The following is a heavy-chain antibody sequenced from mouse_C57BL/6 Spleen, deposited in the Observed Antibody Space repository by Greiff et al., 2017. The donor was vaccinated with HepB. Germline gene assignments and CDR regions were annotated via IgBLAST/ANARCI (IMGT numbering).Heavy chain of an antibody. J-gene: IGHJ4*01. Sequence: QVQLKDSGPGLVQPSQSLSITCTVSGFSLTSYGVHWVRQSPGKGLEWLGVIWRGGSTDYNAAFMSRLSITKDNSKSQVFFKMNSLQADDTAIYYCAKKGYDGYPYAMDYWGQGTSVTVSS. CDR2: IWRGGST. CDR3: AKKGYDGYPYAMDY. CDR1: GFSLTSYG. D-gene: IGHD2-3*01. V-gene: IGHV2-5*01.